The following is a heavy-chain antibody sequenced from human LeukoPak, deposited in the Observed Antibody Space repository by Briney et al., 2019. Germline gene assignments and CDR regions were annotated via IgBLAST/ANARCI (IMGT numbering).Heavy chain of an antibody. CDR2: IYSGGST. CDR3: ARDAGYCSSTSCYGVFDY. D-gene: IGHD2-2*01. J-gene: IGHJ4*02. CDR1: GFTVSSNY. Sequence: PSGGSLILSCAASGFTVSSNYMSWVRQAPGKGLEWVSVIYSGGSTYYADSVKGRFTISRDNSKNTLYLQMNSLRAEDTAVYYCARDAGYCSSTSCYGVFDYWGQGTLVTVSS. V-gene: IGHV3-53*01.